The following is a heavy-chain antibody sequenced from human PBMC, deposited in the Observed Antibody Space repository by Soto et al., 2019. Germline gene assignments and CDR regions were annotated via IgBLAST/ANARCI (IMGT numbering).Heavy chain of an antibody. V-gene: IGHV1-18*01. CDR1: GYTFTSYG. D-gene: IGHD6-13*01. Sequence: GASVKVCCKASGYTFTSYGISWVRQAPGQGLEWMGWISAYNGNTNYAQKLQGRVTMTTDTSTSTAYMELRSLRSDDTAVYYCARGKWYSSSWYYFDYWGQGTLVTVSS. CDR2: ISAYNGNT. J-gene: IGHJ4*02. CDR3: ARGKWYSSSWYYFDY.